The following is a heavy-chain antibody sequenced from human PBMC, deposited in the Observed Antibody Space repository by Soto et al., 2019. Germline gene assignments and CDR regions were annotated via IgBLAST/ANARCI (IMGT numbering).Heavy chain of an antibody. CDR3: AKYEYDSSAYYYE. CDR2: IGGRGGST. V-gene: IGHV3-23*01. D-gene: IGHD3-22*01. Sequence: GGSLRLSCAASEVTISSYALSWVRQAPGKGLEWVSAIGGRGGSTYYADSVKGRFTISRDSPKNTLYLQMNSLRADDTAVYYCAKYEYDSSAYYYEWGQGTLVTVS. CDR1: EVTISSYA. J-gene: IGHJ4*01.